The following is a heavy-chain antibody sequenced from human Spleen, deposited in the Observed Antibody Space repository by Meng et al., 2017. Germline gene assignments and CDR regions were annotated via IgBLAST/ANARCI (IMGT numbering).Heavy chain of an antibody. CDR1: GFTFDDYT. Sequence: GESLKISCAASGFTFDDYTMHWVRQAPGKGLERVSLISWDGGSTYYADSVKGRFTISRDNSKNSLYLQMNSLRTEDTALYYCAKNYYDSSGYSSYFDYWGQGTLVTVSS. CDR3: AKNYYDSSGYSSYFDY. CDR2: ISWDGGST. V-gene: IGHV3-43*01. D-gene: IGHD3-22*01. J-gene: IGHJ4*02.